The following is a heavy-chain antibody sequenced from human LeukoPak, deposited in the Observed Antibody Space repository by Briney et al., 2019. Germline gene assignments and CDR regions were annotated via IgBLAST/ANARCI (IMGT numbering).Heavy chain of an antibody. V-gene: IGHV4-61*02. CDR2: IFISGST. CDR3: ARTRYYYDSSGYSYYFDY. J-gene: IGHJ4*02. Sequence: SETLSLTCTVSGDSISSGRYYWSWIRQPAGKGLEWIGRIFISGSTNYNPSLKSRVTISVDTSKNQFSLKLSSVTAADTAVYYCARTRYYYDSSGYSYYFDYWGQGTLVTVSS. CDR1: GDSISSGRYY. D-gene: IGHD3-22*01.